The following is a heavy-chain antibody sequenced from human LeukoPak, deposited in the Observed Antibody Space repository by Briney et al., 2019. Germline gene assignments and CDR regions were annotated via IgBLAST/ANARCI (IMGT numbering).Heavy chain of an antibody. CDR1: GGTFSSYA. J-gene: IGHJ6*02. Sequence: SVKVSCKASGGTFSSYAISWVRQAPGQGLEWMGGITPIFGTANYAQKFQGRVTITTDESTSTAYMELSSLRSDDTAVYYCATLGDVLRLFPLISLDGMDVWGQGTTVTVSS. V-gene: IGHV1-69*05. D-gene: IGHD3-3*01. CDR2: ITPIFGTA. CDR3: ATLGDVLRLFPLISLDGMDV.